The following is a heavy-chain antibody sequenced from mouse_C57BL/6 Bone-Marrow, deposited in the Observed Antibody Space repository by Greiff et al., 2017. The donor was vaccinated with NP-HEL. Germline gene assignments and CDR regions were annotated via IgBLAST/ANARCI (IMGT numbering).Heavy chain of an antibody. CDR2: IYPRSGNT. Sequence: QQSCKASGYTFTSYGISWVKQRTGQGLEWIGEIYPRSGNTYYNEKFKGKATLTADKSSSTAYMELRSLTSEDSAVYFCAREGLCAMDYWGQGNSVTVSS. D-gene: IGHD3-1*01. CDR1: GYTFTSYG. CDR3: AREGLCAMDY. V-gene: IGHV1-81*01. J-gene: IGHJ4*01.